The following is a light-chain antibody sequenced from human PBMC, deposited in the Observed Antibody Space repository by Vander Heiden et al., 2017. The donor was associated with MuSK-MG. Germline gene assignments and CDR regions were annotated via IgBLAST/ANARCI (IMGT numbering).Light chain of an antibody. CDR1: QSISSY. CDR3: QQGDTTPLT. CDR2: AAS. V-gene: IGKV1-39*01. J-gene: IGKJ4*01. Sequence: IQMTCPPPSLSASVGDRVTITCRASQSISSYLNWYQQKPGKAPKLLIYAASSLQSGVPSRFSDSGSGTDLTLTISSLQPEAFATNYRQQGDTTPLTCGGGTRVEIK.